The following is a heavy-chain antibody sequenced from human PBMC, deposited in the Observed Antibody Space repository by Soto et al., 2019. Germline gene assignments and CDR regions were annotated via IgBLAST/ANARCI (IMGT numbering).Heavy chain of an antibody. CDR1: GXTFTSYS. CDR3: VKDRYVDY. V-gene: IGHV3-64D*06. Sequence: GSLRLACSVSGXTFTSYSMDWVRQAPGKGLEYVASISSEGASTYYADSVKGRFIISRDNSKNTLYLQMSSLIAEDTAVYYCVKDRYVDYWGQGILVTVSS. J-gene: IGHJ4*02. CDR2: ISSEGAST.